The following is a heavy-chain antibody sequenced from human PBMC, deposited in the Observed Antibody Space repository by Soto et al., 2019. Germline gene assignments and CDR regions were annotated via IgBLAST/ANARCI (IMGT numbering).Heavy chain of an antibody. D-gene: IGHD5-12*01. CDR2: ISGSGGST. Sequence: GGSLRLSCAASGFTFGSYAMSWVRQAPGKGLEWVSAISGSGGSTYYADSVKGRFTISRDNSKNTLYLQMNSLRAEDTAVYYCAKDPGYSGYDPTYYMDVWGKGTTVTVSS. CDR3: AKDPGYSGYDPTYYMDV. CDR1: GFTFGSYA. V-gene: IGHV3-23*01. J-gene: IGHJ6*03.